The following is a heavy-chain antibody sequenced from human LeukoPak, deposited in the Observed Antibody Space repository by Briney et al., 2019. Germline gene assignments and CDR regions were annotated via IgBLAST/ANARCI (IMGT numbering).Heavy chain of an antibody. CDR2: ISSSGSYI. CDR1: GFTFSSYG. Sequence: GGSLRLSCAASGFTFSSYGFYWVRQAPGKGLEWVASISSSGSYIYYGDSLKGRVTISRDNAKNSVNLQVKNLRANDTALYYCATPGDYGGHWGQGTLAIVSS. CDR3: ATPGDYGGH. V-gene: IGHV3-21*01. D-gene: IGHD4-17*01. J-gene: IGHJ4*02.